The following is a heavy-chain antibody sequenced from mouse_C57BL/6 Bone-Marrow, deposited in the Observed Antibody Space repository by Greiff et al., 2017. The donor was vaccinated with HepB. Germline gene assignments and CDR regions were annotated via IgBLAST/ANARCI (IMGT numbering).Heavy chain of an antibody. CDR3: VRDGNYEIYYAMDY. Sequence: DVHLVESGGGLVQPKGSLKLSCAASGFTFNTYAMHWVRQAPGKGLEWVARIRSKSSNYATYYADSVKDRFTISRDDSQSMLYLQMNNLKTEDTAMYYCVRDGNYEIYYAMDYWGQGTSVTVSS. D-gene: IGHD2-1*01. V-gene: IGHV10-3*01. CDR2: IRSKSSNYAT. J-gene: IGHJ4*01. CDR1: GFTFNTYA.